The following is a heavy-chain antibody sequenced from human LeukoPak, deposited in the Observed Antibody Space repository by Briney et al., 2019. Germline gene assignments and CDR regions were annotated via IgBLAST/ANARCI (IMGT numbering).Heavy chain of an antibody. Sequence: PSETLSLTCTVSGGSIISYYWSWIRQSPGKGLEWIGYIHSSGKTNYNPSFKSRVTISVDTSKNQFSLKLSSVTAADTAVYYCTRGSIAYYYMDVWGKGTTVTISS. CDR2: IHSSGKT. CDR3: TRGSIAYYYMDV. CDR1: GGSIISYY. V-gene: IGHV4-59*01. J-gene: IGHJ6*03. D-gene: IGHD3-22*01.